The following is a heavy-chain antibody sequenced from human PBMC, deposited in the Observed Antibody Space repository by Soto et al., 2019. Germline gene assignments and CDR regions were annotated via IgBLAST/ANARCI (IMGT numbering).Heavy chain of an antibody. CDR3: ARVDYGYPHAGYLQH. CDR1: GGTFSSYT. D-gene: IGHD4-17*01. CDR2: IIPILGIA. Sequence: QVQLVQSGAEVKKPGSSVKVSCKASGGTFSSYTISWVRQAPGQGLERMGRIIPILGIANYAQKFQGRVTITADKSTSTAFMELSSLRSEDTAVYYCARVDYGYPHAGYLQHWGQGTLVTVSS. J-gene: IGHJ1*01. V-gene: IGHV1-69*02.